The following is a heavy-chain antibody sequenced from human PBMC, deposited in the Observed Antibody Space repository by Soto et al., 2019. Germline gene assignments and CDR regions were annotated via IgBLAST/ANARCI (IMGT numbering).Heavy chain of an antibody. D-gene: IGHD2-2*01. Sequence: PGESLKISCKGSGYSFTSYWIGWVRQMPGKGLEWMGIIYPGDSDTRYSPSFQGQVTISADKSISTAYLQWSSLKASDTAMYYCARRGGVPAAPYYYYYMDVWGKGTTVTVSS. CDR2: IYPGDSDT. J-gene: IGHJ6*03. V-gene: IGHV5-51*01. CDR1: GYSFTSYW. CDR3: ARRGGVPAAPYYYYYMDV.